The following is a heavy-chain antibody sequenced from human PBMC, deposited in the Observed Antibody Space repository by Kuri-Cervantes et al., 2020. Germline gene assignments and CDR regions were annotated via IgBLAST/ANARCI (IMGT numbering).Heavy chain of an antibody. V-gene: IGHV3-48*03. Sequence: GGSLRLSCAASGFTFSSYEMNWVRQAPGKGLEWVSYISSSGSTIYYADSVKGRFTISRDNSKNTLYLQMNSLRAEDTAVYYCAKDLITMVRGALYGMDVWGQGTTVAVSS. CDR2: ISSSGSTI. CDR1: GFTFSSYE. CDR3: AKDLITMVRGALYGMDV. D-gene: IGHD3-10*01. J-gene: IGHJ6*02.